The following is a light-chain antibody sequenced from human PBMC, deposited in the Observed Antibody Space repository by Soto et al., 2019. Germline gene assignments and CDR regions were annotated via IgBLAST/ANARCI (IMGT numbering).Light chain of an antibody. CDR1: QDVGRW. Sequence: DVQVTQSPSFVSASVGDRVTITCGASQDVGRWLAWYQQRPGRAPKLLIYGAFSLQSGVPSRFSGSGYGTKFTLTVDGLQPEDFGTYYCQQYRILPLTFGGGTRVDIK. J-gene: IGKJ4*01. CDR3: QQYRILPLT. CDR2: GAF. V-gene: IGKV1-12*01.